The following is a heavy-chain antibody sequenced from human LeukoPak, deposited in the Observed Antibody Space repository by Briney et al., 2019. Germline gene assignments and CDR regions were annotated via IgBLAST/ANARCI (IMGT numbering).Heavy chain of an antibody. V-gene: IGHV3-53*01. CDR2: IYSGGAT. Sequence: GGSLRLSCVAPGLTVNSNYMSWVRQAPGKGLEWVSAIYSGGATYYADSVKGRFTVSRDDSKNTLHLQMYRLRAEDTAMYYCVSQKWLYAFDIWGQGTMVTVSS. D-gene: IGHD5-24*01. CDR3: VSQKWLYAFDI. CDR1: GLTVNSNY. J-gene: IGHJ3*02.